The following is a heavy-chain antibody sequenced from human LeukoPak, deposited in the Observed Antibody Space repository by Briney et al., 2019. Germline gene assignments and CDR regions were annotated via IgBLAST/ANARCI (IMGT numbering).Heavy chain of an antibody. CDR1: GFTFSSYE. CDR3: ARQKRSTSCNGY. CDR2: ISSIGSTI. J-gene: IGHJ4*02. D-gene: IGHD2-2*01. V-gene: IGHV3-48*03. Sequence: GGSLRLSCEASGFTFSSYEMNWVRQAPGKGLEWVSDISSIGSTINYADNFKGRFTISRDNAKNSLYLQMSSLRAEDTAVYYCARQKRSTSCNGYWGQGTLVTVSS.